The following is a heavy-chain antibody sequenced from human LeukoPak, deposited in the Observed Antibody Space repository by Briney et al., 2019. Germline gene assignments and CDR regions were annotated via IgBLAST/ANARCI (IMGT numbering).Heavy chain of an antibody. Sequence: SETLSLTCAVYGGPFSGYYWSWIRQPPGKGLEWIGEINHSGSINYNPSLKSRVTISVDTSKNQFSLKLNSVTAADTAVYYCARGAEVVVVTSWAFDIWGQGIMVTVSS. V-gene: IGHV4-34*01. CDR2: INHSGSI. CDR1: GGPFSGYY. J-gene: IGHJ3*02. CDR3: ARGAEVVVVTSWAFDI. D-gene: IGHD2-21*02.